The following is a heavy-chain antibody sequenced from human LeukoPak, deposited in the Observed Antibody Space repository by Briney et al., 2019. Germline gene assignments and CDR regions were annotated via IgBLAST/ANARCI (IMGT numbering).Heavy chain of an antibody. CDR3: ARDKAAAGTYWFDP. CDR2: IWYDGSNK. D-gene: IGHD6-13*01. V-gene: IGHV3-33*01. Sequence: GGSLRLSCAPSGFTFSSYGMHWVRQAPGKGLEWVAVIWYDGSNKYYADSVKGRFIISRDNSKNTLYLQMNSLRAEDTAVYYCARDKAAAGTYWFDPWGQGTLVTVSS. J-gene: IGHJ5*02. CDR1: GFTFSSYG.